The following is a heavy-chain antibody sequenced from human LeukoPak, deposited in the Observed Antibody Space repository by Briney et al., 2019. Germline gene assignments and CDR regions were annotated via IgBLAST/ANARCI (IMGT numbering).Heavy chain of an antibody. J-gene: IGHJ4*02. Sequence: SETLSLMCAVYGGPFSGYYWRWLRQPPGKGLEWIGEINHSGSTNHNPSLKSRVTISEDTSKNQFSLKLSSVTAAGTAVYYCASHSSGGRRPTGNYWGQGTLVTVSS. D-gene: IGHD6-19*01. CDR3: ASHSSGGRRPTGNY. CDR1: GGPFSGYY. V-gene: IGHV4-34*01. CDR2: INHSGST.